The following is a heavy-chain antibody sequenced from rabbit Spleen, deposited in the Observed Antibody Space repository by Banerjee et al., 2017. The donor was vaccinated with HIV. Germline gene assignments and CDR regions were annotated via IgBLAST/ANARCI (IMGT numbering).Heavy chain of an antibody. D-gene: IGHD1-1*01. CDR2: FDPVFGGT. J-gene: IGHJ6*01. V-gene: IGHV1S47*01. Sequence: QEQLVESGGGLVQPGGSLKLSCKASGFDFSSYGVSWVRQAPGKGLEWIGYFDPVFGGTYYASWVNGQFTISSHNAQNTLYLQLNSLTAADTATYFCARDTSSSFSSYGMDLWGPGTLVTVS. CDR1: GFDFSSYG. CDR3: ARDTSSSFSSYGMDL.